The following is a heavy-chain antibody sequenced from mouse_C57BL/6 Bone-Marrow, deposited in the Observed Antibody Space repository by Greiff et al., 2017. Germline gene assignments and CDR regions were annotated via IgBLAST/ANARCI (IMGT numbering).Heavy chain of an antibody. CDR2: INPYNGGT. J-gene: IGHJ2*01. Sequence: EVKLQESGPVLVKPGASVKMSCKASGYTFTDYYMNWVKQSHGKSLEWIGVINPYNGGTSYNQKFKGKATLTVDKSSSTAYMELNSLTSEDSAVYYCAPYAYFDYWGQGTTLTVSS. CDR1: GYTFTDYY. CDR3: APYAYFDY. V-gene: IGHV1-19*01. D-gene: IGHD6-5*01.